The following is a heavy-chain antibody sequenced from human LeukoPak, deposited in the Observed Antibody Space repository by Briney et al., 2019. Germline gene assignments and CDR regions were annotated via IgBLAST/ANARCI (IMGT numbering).Heavy chain of an antibody. CDR3: ARDLGAGNDAFDI. CDR2: INSDGSST. V-gene: IGHV3-74*01. D-gene: IGHD1-1*01. Sequence: SGGSLRLSCAASGFTFSSYWMHWVRQAPGKGLWWVSRINSDGSSTSYADSVKGRFTISRDNAKKTLYLQMNSLRAEDTAVYYCARDLGAGNDAFDIWGQGTMVTVSS. J-gene: IGHJ3*02. CDR1: GFTFSSYW.